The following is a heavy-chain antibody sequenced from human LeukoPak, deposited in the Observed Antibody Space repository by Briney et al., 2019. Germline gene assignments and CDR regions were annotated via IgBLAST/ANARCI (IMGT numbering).Heavy chain of an antibody. CDR1: GVIFSSHW. Sequence: PGGSLRLSCAASGVIFSSHWMSWVRQAPGKGLEWVANIKHDGSEKYYVGSVKGRFTISRDNAKNSLYLQMNSLRAEDTAVYYCAVYNWNSKRDLDYWGQGTLVTVSS. J-gene: IGHJ4*02. V-gene: IGHV3-7*05. D-gene: IGHD1-7*01. CDR3: AVYNWNSKRDLDY. CDR2: IKHDGSEK.